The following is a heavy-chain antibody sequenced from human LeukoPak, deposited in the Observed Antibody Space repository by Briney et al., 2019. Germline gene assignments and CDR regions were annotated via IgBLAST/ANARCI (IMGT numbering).Heavy chain of an antibody. Sequence: GGSLRLSCAASGFTFSSYAMSWVRQAPGKGLEWVSAISGSGGTTFYADSVKGRVTISRDNSKTTLYLQMNSLRAEDTAIYYCAKDVQYYYDSSAFYYFDYWGQGTLVTVSS. J-gene: IGHJ4*02. CDR1: GFTFSSYA. D-gene: IGHD3-22*01. V-gene: IGHV3-23*01. CDR2: ISGSGGTT. CDR3: AKDVQYYYDSSAFYYFDY.